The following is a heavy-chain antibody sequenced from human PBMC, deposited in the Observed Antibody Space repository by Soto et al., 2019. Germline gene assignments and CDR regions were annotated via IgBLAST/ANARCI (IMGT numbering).Heavy chain of an antibody. CDR2: INHSGST. CDR1: GGSFSGYY. V-gene: IGHV4-34*01. D-gene: IGHD4-4*01. CDR3: ARYSYYYYYMDV. J-gene: IGHJ6*03. Sequence: SETLSLTCAVYGGSFSGYYWSWVRQPPGKGLEWIGEINHSGSTNYNPSLKSRVTISVDTSKNQFSLKLSSVTAADTAVYYCARYSYYYYYMDVWGKGTTVTVSS.